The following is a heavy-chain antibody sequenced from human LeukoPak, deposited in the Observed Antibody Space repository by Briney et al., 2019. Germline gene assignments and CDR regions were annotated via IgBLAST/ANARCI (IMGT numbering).Heavy chain of an antibody. CDR2: IYSDDTT. V-gene: IGHV3-53*01. Sequence: GGSLRLSCAAFGFTVSDIYMNWVRQSPGKGLEWVSGIYSDDTTHYADSVKGRFTISRDNSKNTVYLQISSLRVEDTAVYFCARAPYDILTGSYFDYWGQGTLVTVS. CDR3: ARAPYDILTGSYFDY. CDR1: GFTVSDIY. D-gene: IGHD3-9*01. J-gene: IGHJ4*02.